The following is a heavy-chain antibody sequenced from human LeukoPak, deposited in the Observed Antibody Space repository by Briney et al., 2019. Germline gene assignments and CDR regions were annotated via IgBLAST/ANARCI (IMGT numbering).Heavy chain of an antibody. CDR2: IYYSGST. Sequence: SETLSLTCTVSGGSISSGDYYWSWIRQPPGKGLEWIGNIYYSGSTYYNPSVKSRVTISVDTSKNQFSLKLSSVTAADTAVYYCARIPWRHIDRYYFDYWGQGTLVAVSS. D-gene: IGHD3-9*01. CDR1: GGSISSGDYY. CDR3: ARIPWRHIDRYYFDY. J-gene: IGHJ4*02. V-gene: IGHV4-30-4*01.